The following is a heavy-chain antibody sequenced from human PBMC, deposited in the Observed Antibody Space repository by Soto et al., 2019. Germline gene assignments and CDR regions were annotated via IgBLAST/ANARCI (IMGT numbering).Heavy chain of an antibody. CDR2: IIPIFGTA. J-gene: IGHJ5*02. V-gene: IGHV1-69*01. CDR3: ARDLSKHYYDSSGYTSWWFDP. D-gene: IGHD3-22*01. Sequence: QGLEWMGGIIPIFGTANYAQKFQGRVTITADESTSTAYMELSSLRSEDTAVYYCARDLSKHYYDSSGYTSWWFDPWGQGTLVTVSS.